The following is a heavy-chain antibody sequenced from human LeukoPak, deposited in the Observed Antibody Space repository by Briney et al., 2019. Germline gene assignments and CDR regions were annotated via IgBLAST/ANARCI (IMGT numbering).Heavy chain of an antibody. D-gene: IGHD2-21*01. CDR3: VKDPRDTYGTNWFVS. CDR2: ISGTGGAT. J-gene: IGHJ5*01. Sequence: GGSLRLSCVASGFSFGNYAVSWVRQAPGEGLQWVSQISGTGGATWYAGFARDRFTISRDNSKKTLYLQMSGLRVEDTAMYYCVKDPRDTYGTNWFVSWGQGTLLIVSS. CDR1: GFSFGNYA. V-gene: IGHV3-23*01.